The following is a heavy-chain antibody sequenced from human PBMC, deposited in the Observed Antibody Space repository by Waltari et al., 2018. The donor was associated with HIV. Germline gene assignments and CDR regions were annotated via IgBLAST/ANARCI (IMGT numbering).Heavy chain of an antibody. Sequence: EVQLLESGGQLVQPGGSLRLSCAASGFTFSMYYMTWVRQAPGKGLECVSVISGNGGSRYYADSVKGRFTISRDNSKNTIFLQMNNLRAEDAAVYYCARKIWTRKSGYLHGMDVWGQGTTVTVSS. CDR1: GFTFSMYY. CDR3: ARKIWTRKSGYLHGMDV. D-gene: IGHD3-3*01. J-gene: IGHJ6*02. V-gene: IGHV3-23*01. CDR2: ISGNGGSR.